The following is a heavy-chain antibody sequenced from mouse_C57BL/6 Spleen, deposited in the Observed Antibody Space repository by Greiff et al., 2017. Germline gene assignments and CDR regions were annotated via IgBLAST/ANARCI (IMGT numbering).Heavy chain of an antibody. CDR1: GYTFTSYW. Sequence: QVQLQQPGAELVKPGASVKLSCKASGYTFTSYWMHWVKQRPGQGLEWIGMIHPNSGSTNYNEKFKSKATLTVDKSSSTADMQLSSLTSEDSAVYYCATQGKLGFAYGGQGTLVTVSA. V-gene: IGHV1-64*01. CDR3: ATQGKLGFAY. CDR2: IHPNSGST. J-gene: IGHJ3*01.